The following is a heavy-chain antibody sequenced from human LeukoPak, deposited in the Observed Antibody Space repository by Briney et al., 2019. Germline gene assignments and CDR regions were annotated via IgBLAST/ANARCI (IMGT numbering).Heavy chain of an antibody. CDR3: ASGEPAYCGGDCSTH. CDR2: IYHSGST. V-gene: IGHV4-38-2*02. D-gene: IGHD2-21*02. J-gene: IGHJ4*02. CDR1: GYSISSGYY. Sequence: SETLSLTCTVSGYSISSGYYWGWIRQPPGKGLERIGSIYHSGSTYYNPSLKSRVTISVDTSKNQLSLKLSSVTAADTAVYYCASGEPAYCGGDCSTHWGQGTLVTVSS.